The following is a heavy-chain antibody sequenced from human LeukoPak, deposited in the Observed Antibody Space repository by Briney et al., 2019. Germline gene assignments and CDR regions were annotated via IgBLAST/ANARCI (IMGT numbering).Heavy chain of an antibody. V-gene: IGHV4-39*07. J-gene: IGHJ5*02. D-gene: IGHD6-13*01. CDR3: ARDGGIAAAGITVNYNWFDP. CDR2: IYYSGST. CDR1: GGSISSSSYY. Sequence: PSETLSLTCTVSGGSISSSSYYWGWIRQPPGKGLEWIGRIYYSGSTYYNPSLKSRVTISVDTSKNQFSLKLSSVTAADTAVYYCARDGGIAAAGITVNYNWFDPWGQGTLVTVSS.